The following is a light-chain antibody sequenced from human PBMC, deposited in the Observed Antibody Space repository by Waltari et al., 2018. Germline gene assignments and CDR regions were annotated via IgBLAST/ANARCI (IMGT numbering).Light chain of an antibody. J-gene: IGLJ2*01. V-gene: IGLV3-9*01. CDR2: SDS. CDR1: NTGSKN. Sequence: SYELTQPLSVSVALGQTARITCGENNTGSKNVQWYRQKTGQAPVMVIYSDSNRPSGIPERFSGSNSGNTATLTISRAQAGDEADYYCQVWDSTTVVFGGGTKLTVL. CDR3: QVWDSTTVV.